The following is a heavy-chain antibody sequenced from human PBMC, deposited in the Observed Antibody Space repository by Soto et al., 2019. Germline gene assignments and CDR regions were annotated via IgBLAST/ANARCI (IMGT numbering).Heavy chain of an antibody. J-gene: IGHJ4*02. CDR2: IKQDGSEK. CDR3: ATNFFGDYDPFDY. D-gene: IGHD4-17*01. V-gene: IGHV3-7*05. CDR1: GFTFSSYW. Sequence: GGSLRLSCAASGFTFSSYWMSWVRQAPGKGLEWVANIKQDGSEKYYVDSVKGRFTISRDNAKNSLYLQMNSLRAEDTAVYYCATNFFGDYDPFDYWGQGTLVTVSS.